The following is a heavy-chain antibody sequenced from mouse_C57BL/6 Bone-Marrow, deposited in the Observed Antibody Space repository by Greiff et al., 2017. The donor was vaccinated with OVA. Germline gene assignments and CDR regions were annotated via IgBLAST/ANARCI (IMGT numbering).Heavy chain of an antibody. CDR1: GYTFTDYE. V-gene: IGHV1-15*01. Sequence: QVQLQQSGAELVRPGASVTLSCKASGYTFTDYEMHWVKQTPVHGLEWIGAIVPATGGPSYHQKFKGKAILTADKSSSTAYMELRSMTSEDSAVYYCTRKDGLAYWGQGTLVTVSA. CDR3: TRKDGLAY. J-gene: IGHJ3*01. CDR2: IVPATGGP.